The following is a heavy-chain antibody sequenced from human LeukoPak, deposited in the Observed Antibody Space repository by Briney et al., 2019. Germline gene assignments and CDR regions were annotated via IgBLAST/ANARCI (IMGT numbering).Heavy chain of an antibody. Sequence: GAPVKVSCKASGYTFTSYYMHWVRQAPGQGLEWMGIINPSGGSTSYAQKFQGRVTMTRDTSTSTVYMELSSLRSEDTAVYYCARVETAMAHDYWGQGTLVTVSS. CDR3: ARVETAMAHDY. J-gene: IGHJ4*02. V-gene: IGHV1-46*01. D-gene: IGHD5-18*01. CDR2: INPSGGST. CDR1: GYTFTSYY.